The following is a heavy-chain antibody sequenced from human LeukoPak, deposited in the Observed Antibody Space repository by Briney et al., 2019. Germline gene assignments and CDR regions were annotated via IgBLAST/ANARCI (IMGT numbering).Heavy chain of an antibody. J-gene: IGHJ4*02. Sequence: GETLKISCKGSGYSFTSYWIAWVRQMPGKGLEWMGIFYPDDSDTKYSPSFQGQVTISADKSISTAYLQWSSLKASGTAMYYCARRRDWGNYDYWGQGTLVTVSS. CDR2: FYPDDSDT. CDR3: ARRRDWGNYDY. D-gene: IGHD7-27*01. V-gene: IGHV5-51*01. CDR1: GYSFTSYW.